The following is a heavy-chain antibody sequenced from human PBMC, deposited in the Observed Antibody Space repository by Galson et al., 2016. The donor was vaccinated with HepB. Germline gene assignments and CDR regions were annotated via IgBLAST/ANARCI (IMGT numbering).Heavy chain of an antibody. D-gene: IGHD3-3*01. Sequence: SLRLSCAASVFSFSSYSMNWVRQAPGKGLEWVSAITANAGSTYYADSVKGRFTISRDNSKKILYLQMNGLRAEDTAVYYCAKDGNFRFLEGSEGHYYYGMDVWGQGTTVTVSS. CDR1: VFSFSSYS. J-gene: IGHJ6*02. V-gene: IGHV3-23*01. CDR2: ITANAGST. CDR3: AKDGNFRFLEGSEGHYYYGMDV.